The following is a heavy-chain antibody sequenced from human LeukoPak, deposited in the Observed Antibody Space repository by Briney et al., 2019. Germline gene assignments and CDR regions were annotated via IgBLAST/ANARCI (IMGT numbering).Heavy chain of an antibody. D-gene: IGHD3-10*01. CDR3: ARGRSGSGSYYMGAMGYYFDY. CDR2: IRYDGSNK. V-gene: IGHV3-30*02. J-gene: IGHJ4*02. CDR1: GFTFSSYG. Sequence: PGGSLRLSCAASGFTFSSYGMHWVRQAPGKGLEWVAFIRYDGSNKYYADSVKGRFTISRDNSKNTLYLQMNSLRAEDTAVYYCARGRSGSGSYYMGAMGYYFDYWGQGTLVTVSS.